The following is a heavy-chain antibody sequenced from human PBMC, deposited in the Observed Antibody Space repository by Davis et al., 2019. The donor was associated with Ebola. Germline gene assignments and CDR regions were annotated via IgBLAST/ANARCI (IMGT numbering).Heavy chain of an antibody. V-gene: IGHV4-38-2*02. D-gene: IGHD3-22*01. CDR3: ARQSLHYYYDSSGYSTLPYYFDY. Sequence: SETLSLTCTVSGYSISSGYYWGWIRQPPGKGLEWIGSIYHSGSTYYNPSLKSRVTISVDTSKNQFSLKLSSVTAADTAVYYCARQSLHYYYDSSGYSTLPYYFDYWGQGTLVTVSS. CDR2: IYHSGST. CDR1: GYSISSGYY. J-gene: IGHJ4*02.